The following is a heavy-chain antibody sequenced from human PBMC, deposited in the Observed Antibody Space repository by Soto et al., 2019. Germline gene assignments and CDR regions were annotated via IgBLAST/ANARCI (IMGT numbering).Heavy chain of an antibody. CDR3: ARRATTVTYDAFDI. D-gene: IGHD4-17*01. J-gene: IGHJ3*02. Sequence: QLQLQESGPGLVKPSETLSLTCSVSGGSISSSTYYWGWVRQPPGKGREWIGSIYYSGTAHYTPSLKSRLTISVDTSKNQFSLNLSAVTAADTAVYYCARRATTVTYDAFDIWGQGTMVTVSS. V-gene: IGHV4-39*01. CDR1: GGSISSSTYY. CDR2: IYYSGTA.